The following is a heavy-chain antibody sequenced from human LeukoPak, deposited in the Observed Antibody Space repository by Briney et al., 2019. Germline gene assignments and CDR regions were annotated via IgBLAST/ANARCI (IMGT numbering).Heavy chain of an antibody. V-gene: IGHV4-34*01. CDR1: GDSFSGYY. CDR3: ARSGYSYGYDY. J-gene: IGHJ4*02. D-gene: IGHD5-18*01. Sequence: KPSETLSLTCAVYGDSFSGYYWSWIRQPPGKGLEWIGEINHSGSTNYNPSLKSRVTIPVDTSKNQFSLKLSSVTAADTAVYYCARSGYSYGYDYWGQGTLVTVSS. CDR2: INHSGST.